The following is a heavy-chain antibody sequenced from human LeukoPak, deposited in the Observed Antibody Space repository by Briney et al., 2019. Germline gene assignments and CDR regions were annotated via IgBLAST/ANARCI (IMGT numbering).Heavy chain of an antibody. CDR2: INPNSGGT. D-gene: IGHD3-16*01. V-gene: IGHV1-2*02. Sequence: GASVKVSCKASGYTFTGYYMHRVRQAPGQGLEWMGWINPNSGGTNYAQKFQGRVTMTTDTSTSTAYMELRSLRSDDTAVYYCATPLIGQGVSLGYWGQGTLVTVSS. CDR1: GYTFTGYY. J-gene: IGHJ4*02. CDR3: ATPLIGQGVSLGY.